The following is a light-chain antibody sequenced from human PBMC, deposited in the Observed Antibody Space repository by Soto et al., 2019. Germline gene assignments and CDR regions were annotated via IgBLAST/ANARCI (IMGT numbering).Light chain of an antibody. CDR3: SSYTSSSTYV. V-gene: IGLV2-14*01. J-gene: IGLJ1*01. CDR1: SSDVGGYDF. CDR2: DVS. Sequence: QSALTQPASVSGSPGQSITISCTGTSSDVGGYDFVSWYQQHPGKAPKLMIYDVSDRPSGVSSRFSGSKSGNTASLTIFGLQAEDEADYYCSSYTSSSTYVFGSGTQLTVL.